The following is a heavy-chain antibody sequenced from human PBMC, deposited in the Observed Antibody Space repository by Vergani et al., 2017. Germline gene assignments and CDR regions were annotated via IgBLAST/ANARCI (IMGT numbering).Heavy chain of an antibody. CDR3: ARDFLGKHAFDI. Sequence: VQLVESGGGLVQPGGSLRLSCAASGFTVSSNYMSWVRQAPGKGLEWVAVIWYDGSNKYYADSVKGRFTISRDNSKNTLYLQMNSLRAEDTAVYYCARDFLGKHAFDIWGQGTMVTVSS. CDR2: IWYDGSNK. CDR1: GFTVSSNY. J-gene: IGHJ3*02. V-gene: IGHV3-33*08.